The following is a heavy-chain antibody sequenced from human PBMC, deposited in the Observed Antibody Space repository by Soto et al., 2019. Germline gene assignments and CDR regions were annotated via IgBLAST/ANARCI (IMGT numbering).Heavy chain of an antibody. CDR3: ARVMEDYYDSSGQVDY. J-gene: IGHJ4*02. Sequence: QVQLVQSGAEVKKPGASVKVSCKASGYTFTSYYMHWVRQAPGQGLEWMGIINPSGGSTSYAQKFQGRVTMTRDTSTSTVYMELSRLRSEYTAVYYCARVMEDYYDSSGQVDYWGQGTLVTVSS. CDR1: GYTFTSYY. CDR2: INPSGGST. D-gene: IGHD3-22*01. V-gene: IGHV1-46*01.